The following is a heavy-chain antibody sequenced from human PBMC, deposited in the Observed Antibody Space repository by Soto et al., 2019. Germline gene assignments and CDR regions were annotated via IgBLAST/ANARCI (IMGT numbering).Heavy chain of an antibody. V-gene: IGHV3-30-3*01. Sequence: GGSLRLSCADSGFTFSSYAMHWVRQAPGKGLKWVAIISYDGSNKYYADSVRGRFTISRDNSKNTLYLQMNSLRAEDTYVYYFARDKDLQWLRSGAFDYWGQGTLVTVAS. CDR3: ARDKDLQWLRSGAFDY. CDR1: GFTFSSYA. D-gene: IGHD5-12*01. J-gene: IGHJ4*02. CDR2: ISYDGSNK.